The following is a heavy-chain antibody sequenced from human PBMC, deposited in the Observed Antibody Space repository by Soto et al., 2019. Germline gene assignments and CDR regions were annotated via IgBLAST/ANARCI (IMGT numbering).Heavy chain of an antibody. Sequence: QVQLVESGGGVVQPGRSLRLSCAASGFTFSSYAMHWFRQAPGKGLEWVSVVSYDGSNKYYGDSVKGRFTISRDNSKNTLYLQMSSLRAEDTAVYYCARDGGGDGVWCWYFDYYFDYCGQGTLVTVSS. D-gene: IGHD6-13*01. CDR2: VSYDGSNK. V-gene: IGHV3-30-3*01. J-gene: IGHJ4*02. CDR1: GFTFSSYA. CDR3: ARDGGGDGVWCWYFDYYFDY.